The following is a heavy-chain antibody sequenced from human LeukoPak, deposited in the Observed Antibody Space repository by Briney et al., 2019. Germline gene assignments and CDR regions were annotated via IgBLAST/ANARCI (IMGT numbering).Heavy chain of an antibody. D-gene: IGHD1-1*01. J-gene: IGHJ4*02. CDR2: INSDGSST. CDR1: GFTFSSYW. Sequence: GVLRLSCAASGFTFSSYWMHWVRQAPGKGLVWVSRINSDGSSTNYADSVKGRFTISRDNAKNSLYLQMNSLRVEDTAVYYCARDPRTVRIWGQGTLVTVSS. V-gene: IGHV3-74*01. CDR3: ARDPRTVRI.